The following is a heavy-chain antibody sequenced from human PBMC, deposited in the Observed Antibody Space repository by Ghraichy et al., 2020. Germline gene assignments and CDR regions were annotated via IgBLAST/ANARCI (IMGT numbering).Heavy chain of an antibody. CDR1: GGSISSSSYY. V-gene: IGHV4-39*01. D-gene: IGHD3-10*01. Sequence: ETLSLPCTVSGGSISSSSYYWGWIRPPPGKGLEWIGSIYYSGSTYYNPSLKSRVTISVDTSKNQFSLKLSSVTAADTAVYYCARHITMVRGVIDPWGQGTLVTVSS. CDR3: ARHITMVRGVIDP. J-gene: IGHJ5*02. CDR2: IYYSGST.